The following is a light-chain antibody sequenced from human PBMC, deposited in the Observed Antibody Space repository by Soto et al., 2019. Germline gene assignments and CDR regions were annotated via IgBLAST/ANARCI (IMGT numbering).Light chain of an antibody. CDR2: GNT. V-gene: IGLV1-40*01. CDR1: SSNIGAGYD. Sequence: QSVRTQPPSVSGAPGQRVTISCTWSSSNIGAGYDVHWYRHLPGTAPKLLIYGNTDRPSGVPDRFSGSKSGSSASLAITGLQTEDEAHYYCQSYDSSLRDVFGTGTKVTVL. CDR3: QSYDSSLRDV. J-gene: IGLJ1*01.